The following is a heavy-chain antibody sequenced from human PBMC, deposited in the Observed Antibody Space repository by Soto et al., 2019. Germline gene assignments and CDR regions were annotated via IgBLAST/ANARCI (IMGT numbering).Heavy chain of an antibody. CDR3: ARSDTAMVTFDY. D-gene: IGHD5-18*01. Sequence: QVQLQESGPGLVKPSQTLSLTCTVSGGSISSGGYYWSWIRQHPGKGLEWIGYIYYSGSTYYNPALKSRVTISVDTSKNQFSLKLSSVTAADTAVYYCARSDTAMVTFDYWGQGTLVTVSS. J-gene: IGHJ4*02. CDR2: IYYSGST. V-gene: IGHV4-31*03. CDR1: GGSISSGGYY.